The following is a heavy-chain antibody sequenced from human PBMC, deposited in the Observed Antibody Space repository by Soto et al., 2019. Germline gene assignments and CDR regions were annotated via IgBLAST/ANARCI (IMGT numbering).Heavy chain of an antibody. CDR2: IYYNGNT. D-gene: IGHD4-17*01. J-gene: IGHJ4*02. CDR1: GFSVSNNY. Sequence: EVQLVESGGGLIQPGGSLRLSCAASGFSVSNNYMSWVRQAPGKGLEWVSVIYYNGNTYYADSVKGRFTISRDNSKNTLYLQMNSLRAEDTAVYYCADLTTLTHYWGPGTLVTVSS. V-gene: IGHV3-53*01. CDR3: ADLTTLTHY.